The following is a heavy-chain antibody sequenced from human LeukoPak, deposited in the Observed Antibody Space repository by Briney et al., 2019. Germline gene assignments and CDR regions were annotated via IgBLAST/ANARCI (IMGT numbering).Heavy chain of an antibody. V-gene: IGHV1-46*01. J-gene: IGHJ5*02. CDR2: INPSGGST. D-gene: IGHD2-15*01. CDR1: GYTFTSYD. CDR3: AREEVVGGGWFDP. Sequence: ASVKVSCKASGYTFTSYDINWVRQATGQGLEWMGIINPSGGSTSYAQKFQGRVTMTRDMSTSTVYMELSSLRSEDTAVYYCAREEVVGGGWFDPWGQGTLVTVSS.